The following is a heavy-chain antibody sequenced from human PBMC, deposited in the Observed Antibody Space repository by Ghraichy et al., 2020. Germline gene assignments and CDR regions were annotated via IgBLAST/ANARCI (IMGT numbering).Heavy chain of an antibody. CDR1: GGSISSSNYY. D-gene: IGHD3-9*01. Sequence: SETLSLTCTVSGGSISSSNYYWGWIRQPPGKGLEWIGSIYYSGSTYYSPSLKHRVTISVDTSKNQFSLRLSSVTTADTAVYYCTKTYYDILTASFDPWSQGTLVTVSS. CDR2: IYYSGST. CDR3: TKTYYDILTASFDP. V-gene: IGHV4-39*01. J-gene: IGHJ5*02.